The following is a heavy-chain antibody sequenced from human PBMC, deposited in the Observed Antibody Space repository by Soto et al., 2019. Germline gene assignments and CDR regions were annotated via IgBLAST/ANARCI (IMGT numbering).Heavy chain of an antibody. CDR1: GFTFDDYT. CDR3: AKDRVDGSGSYDYYGMDV. V-gene: IGHV3-43*01. J-gene: IGHJ6*02. Sequence: PGGSLRLSCAASGFTFDDYTMHWVRQAPGKGLEWVSPISWDGGGTYYADSVKGRFTISRDNSKNSLYLQMNSLRTEDTALYYCAKDRVDGSGSYDYYGMDVWGQGTTVTVSS. D-gene: IGHD3-10*01. CDR2: ISWDGGGT.